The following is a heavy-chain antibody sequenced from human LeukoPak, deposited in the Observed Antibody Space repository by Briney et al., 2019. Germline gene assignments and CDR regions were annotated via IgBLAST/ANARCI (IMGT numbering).Heavy chain of an antibody. J-gene: IGHJ4*02. CDR3: ASSIAVAGTLDY. CDR1: GFTVSSNY. D-gene: IGHD6-19*01. CDR2: IYSGGST. V-gene: IGHV3-66*01. Sequence: GGSLRLSCAASGFTVSSNYMSWVRQAPGKGLEWVSVIYSGGSTYYADSVKGRFTISRDHSKNTLYLQMNTLRAEDTAVYYCASSIAVAGTLDYWGQGTLVTVSS.